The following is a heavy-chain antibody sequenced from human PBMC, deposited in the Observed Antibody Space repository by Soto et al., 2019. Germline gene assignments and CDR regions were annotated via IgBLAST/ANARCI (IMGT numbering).Heavy chain of an antibody. J-gene: IGHJ6*02. Sequence: VGSLRLSCAASGFTFINYSMSWVLQAPGKGLEWVGRISGIMVGTNHADCVKCRFSISRYSAKNTLYLQMNSLRAEDRAVYYCATCDLFVGGVILAMNVWGQGNTVTVCS. CDR3: ATCDLFVGGVILAMNV. V-gene: IGHV3-23*01. CDR2: ISGIMVGT. D-gene: IGHD3-3*02. CDR1: GFTFINYS.